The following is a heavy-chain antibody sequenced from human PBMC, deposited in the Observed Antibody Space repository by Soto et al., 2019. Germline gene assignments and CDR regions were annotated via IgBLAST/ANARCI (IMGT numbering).Heavy chain of an antibody. CDR1: GYTFTTYA. CDR2: INAGNGNT. J-gene: IGHJ4*02. D-gene: IGHD3-22*01. CDR3: ASGYYSPVSTDY. Sequence: QVQLVQSGAEVKKPGASVKVSGKASGYTFTTYAMHWGRKAPGQRLEWMGWINAGNGNTKYSKKFQGRVTITRDTSASTAYMELSSLRSEDTAVYYCASGYYSPVSTDYWGQGTLVTVSS. V-gene: IGHV1-3*01.